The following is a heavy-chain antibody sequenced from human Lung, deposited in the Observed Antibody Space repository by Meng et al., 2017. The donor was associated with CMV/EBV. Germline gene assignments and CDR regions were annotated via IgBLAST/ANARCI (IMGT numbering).Heavy chain of an antibody. CDR2: IHPHRGDT. CDR1: GYTFTAHY. V-gene: IGHV1-2*02. CDR3: ARDNNWGPDY. J-gene: IGHJ4*02. Sequence: SVXVSCKASGYTFTAHYFHWVRQAPGQGLEWMGWIHPHRGDTNYAQQFQGRVTLTRDTSINTGYMELTRLTSDDTAVYYCARDNNWGPDYWGQGTLVTSPQ. D-gene: IGHD7-27*01.